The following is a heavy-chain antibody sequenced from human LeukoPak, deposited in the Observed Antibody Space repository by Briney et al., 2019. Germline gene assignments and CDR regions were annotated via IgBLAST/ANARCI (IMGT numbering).Heavy chain of an antibody. D-gene: IGHD6-19*01. Sequence: SETLSLTCTVSGGSISSYSWSWIRQPPGKGLEWIGYMYYSGSTNYNPSLKSRVTMSVDTSKNQFSLKLSSVTAADTAVYYCARPRYRSEWYYFDYWGQGTLVTVSS. CDR1: GGSISSYS. V-gene: IGHV4-59*01. CDR3: ARPRYRSEWYYFDY. CDR2: MYYSGST. J-gene: IGHJ4*02.